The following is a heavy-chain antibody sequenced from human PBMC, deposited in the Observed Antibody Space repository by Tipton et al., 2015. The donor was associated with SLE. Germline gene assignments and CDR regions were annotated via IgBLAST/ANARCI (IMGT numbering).Heavy chain of an antibody. J-gene: IGHJ4*02. CDR1: DGSFSGYY. CDR2: INHSGST. D-gene: IGHD1-26*01. Sequence: TLSLTCSVYDGSFSGYYWTWIRQPPGKGLEWIGEINHSGSTNYNPSLKSRVTISIDTSKNQFSLKLRSVTAADTAIYHCAREGGGPDYWGQGTLVTVSS. CDR3: AREGGGPDY. V-gene: IGHV4-34*01.